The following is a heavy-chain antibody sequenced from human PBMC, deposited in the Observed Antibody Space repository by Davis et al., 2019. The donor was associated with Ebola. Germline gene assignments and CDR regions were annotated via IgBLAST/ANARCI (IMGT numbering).Heavy chain of an antibody. CDR2: ISAYNGNT. CDR1: GYTFRNSA. J-gene: IGHJ4*02. Sequence: ASVKVSCKASGYTFRNSAISWVRQAPGQGLEWMGWISAYNGNTNYAQILQGRVTMTTDTSTGTAYMELRSLRSDDTAVYYCVRSTYDILIDFDFWGQGTLVTVSS. CDR3: VRSTYDILIDFDF. D-gene: IGHD3-9*01. V-gene: IGHV1-18*01.